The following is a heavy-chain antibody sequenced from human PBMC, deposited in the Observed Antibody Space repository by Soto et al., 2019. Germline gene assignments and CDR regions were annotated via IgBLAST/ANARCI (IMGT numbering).Heavy chain of an antibody. J-gene: IGHJ2*01. V-gene: IGHV3-21*01. D-gene: IGHD1-26*01. CDR3: ARDQHTTIRGNWFFDL. CDR1: GFNFSNYS. CDR2: ISSNSIYI. Sequence: EVQVEESGGGLVKPGGSLRLTCTASGFNFSNYSMNWVRQAPGKGLEWVSSISSNSIYIYYEDSVQGRFTISRDNAQNSVYLQMNSLRAEDTAVYYCARDQHTTIRGNWFFDLWGRGTLVTVSS.